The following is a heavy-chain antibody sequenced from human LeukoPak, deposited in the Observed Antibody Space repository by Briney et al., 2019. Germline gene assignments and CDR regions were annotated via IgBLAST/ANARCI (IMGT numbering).Heavy chain of an antibody. V-gene: IGHV1-2*02. J-gene: IGHJ4*02. CDR3: ARDVEGYSSPSDY. CDR1: GYTFTGYY. D-gene: IGHD6-13*01. CDR2: INPNSGGT. Sequence: ASVKVSCKASGYTFTGYYMHWVRQAPGQGLEWMGWINPNSGGTNYAQKFQGRVTMTRDTSISTAYMELSRLRSDDTAVYYCARDVEGYSSPSDYWGQGTLVTVSS.